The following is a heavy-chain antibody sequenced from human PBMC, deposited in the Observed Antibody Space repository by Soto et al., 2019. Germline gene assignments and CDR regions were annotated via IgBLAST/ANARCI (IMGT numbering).Heavy chain of an antibody. J-gene: IGHJ4*02. Sequence: GGSLRLSCSASGFTVSTYTMGWVRLAPGKGLEWVSTIFSGGVTTKYADSVTGRFSISRDNSKNILYLQMNSLGVDDTAVYYCARDRQPDGLWIFDYWGRGILVTVSS. CDR2: IFSGGVTT. CDR1: GFTVSTYT. D-gene: IGHD1-1*01. V-gene: IGHV3-23*01. CDR3: ARDRQPDGLWIFDY.